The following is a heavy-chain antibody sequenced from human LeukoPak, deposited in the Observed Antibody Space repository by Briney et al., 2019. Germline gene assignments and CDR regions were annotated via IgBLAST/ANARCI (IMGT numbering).Heavy chain of an antibody. Sequence: GGSLRLSCAASGFSVSSNYMSWVRQAPGKGLEWVSVIYSGGSTYYADPVKGRFTISRDNSKNTLYLQMNSLRAEDTAKYYCAKVASLCTSTSCVRGGFDYWGQGTLVTVSS. J-gene: IGHJ4*02. CDR1: GFSVSSNY. D-gene: IGHD2-2*01. CDR2: IYSGGST. V-gene: IGHV3-53*01. CDR3: AKVASLCTSTSCVRGGFDY.